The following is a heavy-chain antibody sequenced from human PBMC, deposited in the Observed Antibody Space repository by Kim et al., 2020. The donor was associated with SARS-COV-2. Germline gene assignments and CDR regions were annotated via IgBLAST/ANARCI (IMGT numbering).Heavy chain of an antibody. V-gene: IGHV3-30*01. J-gene: IGHJ4*02. Sequence: KGRFTISRDNSKTTLYLQMNSLRAEDTAVYYCARDRIQKFYDILTGYCLDYWGQGTLVTVSS. CDR3: ARDRIQKFYDILTGYCLDY. D-gene: IGHD3-9*01.